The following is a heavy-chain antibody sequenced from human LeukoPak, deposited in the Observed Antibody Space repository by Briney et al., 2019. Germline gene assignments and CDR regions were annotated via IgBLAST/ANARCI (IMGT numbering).Heavy chain of an antibody. D-gene: IGHD2-15*01. Sequence: GESLKISCKGSGYSFTSYWIGWVRQMPGKGLEWMGIIYPGDSDTRYSPSFQGQVTISADKSISTAYLQWSSLKASDTAMYYCARHRKYCSGGSCYSPCWFDPWGQGTLVTVSS. CDR2: IYPGDSDT. CDR1: GYSFTSYW. V-gene: IGHV5-51*01. J-gene: IGHJ5*02. CDR3: ARHRKYCSGGSCYSPCWFDP.